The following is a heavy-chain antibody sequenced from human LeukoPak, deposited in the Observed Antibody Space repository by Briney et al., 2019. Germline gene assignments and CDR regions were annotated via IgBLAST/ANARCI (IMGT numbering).Heavy chain of an antibody. J-gene: IGHJ3*02. CDR1: GGSISSYY. CDR3: ARVQLGFAFDI. Sequence: SETLSLTCTVSGGSISSYYWSWIRQPPGKGLEWIGYIYYSGSTNYNPSLKSRVTISVDTSKNQFSLKLSSVTAADTAVYYCARVQLGFAFDIWGQGTMVTVSS. D-gene: IGHD1-1*01. CDR2: IYYSGST. V-gene: IGHV4-59*01.